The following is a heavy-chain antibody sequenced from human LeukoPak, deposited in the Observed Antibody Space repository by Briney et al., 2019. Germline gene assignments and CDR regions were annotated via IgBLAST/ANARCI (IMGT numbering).Heavy chain of an antibody. J-gene: IGHJ4*02. Sequence: SETLSLTCAVYGGSFSGYYWSWIRQPPGKGLEWIGEINHSGSTNYNPSLKSRVTISVDTSKNQFSLKLSSVTAADTAVYYCAREHSYGYNYWGQGTLVTVSS. D-gene: IGHD5-18*01. CDR2: INHSGST. CDR1: GGSFSGYY. V-gene: IGHV4-34*01. CDR3: AREHSYGYNY.